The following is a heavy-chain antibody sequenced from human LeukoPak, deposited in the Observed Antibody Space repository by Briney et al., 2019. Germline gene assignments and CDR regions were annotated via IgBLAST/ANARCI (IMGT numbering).Heavy chain of an antibody. CDR2: IGGRGDII. CDR1: GLTFKIYS. J-gene: IGHJ4*02. D-gene: IGHD3-22*01. V-gene: IGHV3-23*01. Sequence: GGSLRLSCAASGLTFKIYSMHWVRQAPGKGLEWVAVIGGRGDIIYADSVKGRFTISRDNSKNTVDLQMSSLRAEDTAIYYCAKDYYETSGYFDSWGQGSLVSVSS. CDR3: AKDYYETSGYFDS.